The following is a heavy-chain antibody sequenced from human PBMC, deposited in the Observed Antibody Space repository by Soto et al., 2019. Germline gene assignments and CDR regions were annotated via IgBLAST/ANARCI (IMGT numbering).Heavy chain of an antibody. CDR1: GYSFTSYD. CDR3: ARGVFSLLRFWDPTAAPIDY. V-gene: IGHV1-8*01. Sequence: ASVKVSCKASGYSFTSYDINWVRQATGQGLEWMGWMNPNSGNTGYAQKFQGRVTMTRNTSISTAYMELSSLRSEDTAVYYCARGVFSLLRFWDPTAAPIDYSGQGTLVTVSS. CDR2: MNPNSGNT. D-gene: IGHD3-3*01. J-gene: IGHJ4*02.